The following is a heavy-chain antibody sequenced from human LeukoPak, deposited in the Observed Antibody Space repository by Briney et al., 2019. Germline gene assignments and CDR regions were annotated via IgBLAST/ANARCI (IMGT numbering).Heavy chain of an antibody. CDR3: ARYWAEPAATDDAFDI. Sequence: ASVSVSCKPSGYTFTTYFIHWVRQAPGEGVERRGGINPYSGDTKYAQTFKGRVTMTRDTSIRTAYIEVSRLMSEDRAVYYCARYWAEPAATDDAFDIWGQGTMVVVSS. CDR1: GYTFTTYF. J-gene: IGHJ3*02. CDR2: INPYSGDT. V-gene: IGHV1-2*02. D-gene: IGHD2-15*01.